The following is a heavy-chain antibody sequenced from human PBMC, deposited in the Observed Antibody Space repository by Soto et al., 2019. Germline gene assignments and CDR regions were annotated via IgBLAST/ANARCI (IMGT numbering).Heavy chain of an antibody. J-gene: IGHJ5*02. D-gene: IGHD6-6*01. CDR3: AKDSTRQLAYWLDP. CDR2: INAHSGGT. CDR1: GFSFTGYY. Sequence: ASVKVSCKASGFSFTGYYIHWLRQAPGQGLEWMGWINAHSGGTEYAQKFQGRVTLTRDTSIATAYLTLTSLTSDDTALYYCAKDSTRQLAYWLDPWGQGTQVTVSS. V-gene: IGHV1-2*02.